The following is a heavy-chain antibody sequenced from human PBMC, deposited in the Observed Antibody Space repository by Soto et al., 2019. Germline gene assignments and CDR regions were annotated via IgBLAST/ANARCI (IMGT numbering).Heavy chain of an antibody. J-gene: IGHJ5*02. D-gene: IGHD6-6*01. CDR3: AKDSTRQLAYWLDP. CDR2: INAHSGGT. CDR1: GFSFTGYY. Sequence: ASVKVSCKASGFSFTGYYIHWLRQAPGQGLEWMGWINAHSGGTEYAQKFQGRVTLTRDTSIATAYLTLTSLTSDDTALYYCAKDSTRQLAYWLDPWGQGTQVTVSS. V-gene: IGHV1-2*02.